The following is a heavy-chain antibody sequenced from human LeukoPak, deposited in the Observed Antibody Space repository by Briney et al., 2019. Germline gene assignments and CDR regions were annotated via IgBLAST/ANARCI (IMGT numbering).Heavy chain of an antibody. V-gene: IGHV3-30*02. CDR3: AKENTRDGYRHFHY. D-gene: IGHD5-24*01. CDR2: IRYDENTK. J-gene: IGHJ4*02. Sequence: GGSLRLSCTASGFPFSSYGMQWVSQVPGNWLDWVACIRYDENTKYYADSVKGRFTVSRDNSENTLFLQMNSLRAEDTAVYYCAKENTRDGYRHFHYWGQGTLVTVSS. CDR1: GFPFSSYG.